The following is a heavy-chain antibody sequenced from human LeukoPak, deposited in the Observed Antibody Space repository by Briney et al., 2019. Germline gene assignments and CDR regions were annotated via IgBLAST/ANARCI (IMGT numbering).Heavy chain of an antibody. CDR3: ATDIPGIWMERGGTPLEN. J-gene: IGHJ4*02. Sequence: ASVKVSCKASGYTFTSYGISWVRQAPGPGLEWMGWISAYNGNTNYAQKLQGRVTMTTDTSTSTAYMELRSLRSDDTAVYYCATDIPGIWMERGGTPLENWGQGTLVTVSS. V-gene: IGHV1-18*01. CDR2: ISAYNGNT. CDR1: GYTFTSYG. D-gene: IGHD1-26*01.